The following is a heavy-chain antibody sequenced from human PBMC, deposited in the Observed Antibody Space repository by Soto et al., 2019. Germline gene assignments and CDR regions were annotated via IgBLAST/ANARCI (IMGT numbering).Heavy chain of an antibody. CDR1: GDTFSGYP. D-gene: IGHD3-10*01. V-gene: IGHV1-69*18. CDR2: IIPVFGTT. Sequence: QVQLVQSGAELKKPGSSVKVSCKASGDTFSGYPINWVRQAPGEGLEWMGRIIPVFGTTNDAQRFEGRVTFTADESTNTAYMELRGLLSEDTAVYYCARDWRFGELKYWGPGTLVTVSS. J-gene: IGHJ4*02. CDR3: ARDWRFGELKY.